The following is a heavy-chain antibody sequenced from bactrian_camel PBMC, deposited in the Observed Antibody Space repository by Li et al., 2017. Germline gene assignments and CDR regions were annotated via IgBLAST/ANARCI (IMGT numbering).Heavy chain of an antibody. Sequence: HVQLVESGGGSVQFGGSLRLSCAAGGIAAGAYCMGWFRQAPGREREGVAGMSTGGGGTYYADSVKGRFSVSRDNAKNTLYLQLNSLKTEDTAMYYCATAWDGQSASNQGPGTQVTVS. CDR1: GIAAGAYC. J-gene: IGHJ4*01. V-gene: IGHV3S1*01. CDR2: MSTGGGGT.